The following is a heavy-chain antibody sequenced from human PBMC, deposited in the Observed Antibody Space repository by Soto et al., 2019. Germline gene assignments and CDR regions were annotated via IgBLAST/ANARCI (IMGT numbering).Heavy chain of an antibody. CDR1: SSPVSSSTYT. V-gene: IGHV4-39*02. CDR2: VYYGGRS. CDR3: AKDVGQQLVLNYGMDV. D-gene: IGHD6-13*01. J-gene: IGHJ6*02. Sequence: SEALSPPFTFSSSPVSSSTYTWGWIPQPPGKVLECVASVYYGGRSYYNPSLNSRVTISVDTSKYQFSLKMTSVTAADTALYYCAKDVGQQLVLNYGMDVWGQGTTVTVSS.